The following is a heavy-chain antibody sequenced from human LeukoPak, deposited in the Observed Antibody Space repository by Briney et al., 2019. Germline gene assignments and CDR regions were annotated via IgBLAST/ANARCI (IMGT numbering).Heavy chain of an antibody. V-gene: IGHV3-21*01. CDR3: ARDLRTYSSGYDH. CDR2: ISRSSSYI. D-gene: IGHD6-19*01. Sequence: GGSLRLSCAASGFTFSSYSMNWVRQAPGKGLEWVSSISRSSSYIYYADSVKGRFTISRDNAKNSLYLQMNSLRAEDTAVYYCARDLRTYSSGYDHWGQGTLVTVSS. CDR1: GFTFSSYS. J-gene: IGHJ4*02.